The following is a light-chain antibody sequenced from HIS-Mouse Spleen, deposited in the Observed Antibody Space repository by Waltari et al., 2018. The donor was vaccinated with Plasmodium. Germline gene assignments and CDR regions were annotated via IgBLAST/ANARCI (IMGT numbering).Light chain of an antibody. V-gene: IGKV4-1*01. CDR3: QKYYSTPYT. J-gene: IGKJ2*01. CDR1: QSVLYSSNNKNY. Sequence: DIVMTQSPDSLAVSLGERATINCKSSQSVLYSSNNKNYLAWYQQKPGQPPKLLIYWASTRESGVPDRFSGSGSVIDFTLTISSLQAEDVAVYYCQKYYSTPYTFGQGTKLESK. CDR2: WAS.